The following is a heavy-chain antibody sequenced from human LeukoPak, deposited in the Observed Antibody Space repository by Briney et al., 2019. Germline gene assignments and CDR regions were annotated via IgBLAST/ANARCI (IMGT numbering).Heavy chain of an antibody. CDR1: GGSFSGYY. CDR3: ARPDDSSGYIDAFDI. D-gene: IGHD3-22*01. V-gene: IGHV4-34*01. CDR2: INHSGST. Sequence: PSETLSLTCAVYGGSFSGYYWSWIRQPPEKGLEWIGEINHSGSTSYNPSLKSRVTISVDTSKNQFSLKLSSVTAADTAVYYCARPDDSSGYIDAFDIWGQGTMVTVSS. J-gene: IGHJ3*02.